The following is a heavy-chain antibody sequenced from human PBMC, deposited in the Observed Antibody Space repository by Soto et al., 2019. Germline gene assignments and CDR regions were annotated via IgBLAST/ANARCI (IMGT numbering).Heavy chain of an antibody. V-gene: IGHV3-30*18. CDR3: AKDYGSGTYLFDY. J-gene: IGHJ4*02. D-gene: IGHD3-10*01. CDR2: ISNIGSNE. CDR1: GFTFSSFG. Sequence: PGGSLRLSCAASGFTFSSFGMHWGRQVPGKGLEWVAFISNIGSNEYYADSVKDRFTISSDNSKNTLYLQMTSLIPGDTAVYYCAKDYGSGTYLFDYRGQGTVVTVSS.